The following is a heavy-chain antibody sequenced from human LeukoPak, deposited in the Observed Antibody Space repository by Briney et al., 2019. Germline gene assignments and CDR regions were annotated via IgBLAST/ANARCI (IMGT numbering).Heavy chain of an antibody. CDR2: IYYSGTT. V-gene: IGHV4-31*03. CDR3: ARRSSWNFDS. CDR1: GGSISSGSSY. Sequence: NPSGTLSLTCTVSGGSISSGSSYWTWIRQHPGKGLEWIGYIYYSGTTYYNPSLESRVTISVDMSKNQFSLKLSSVTAADTAVYYCARRSSWNFDSWGQGTLVTVSS. D-gene: IGHD6-13*01. J-gene: IGHJ4*02.